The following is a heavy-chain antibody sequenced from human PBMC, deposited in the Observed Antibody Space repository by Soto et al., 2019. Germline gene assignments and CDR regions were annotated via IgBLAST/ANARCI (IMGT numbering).Heavy chain of an antibody. CDR1: GSTLSCCG. CDR2: ITYDGSEI. D-gene: IGHD6-19*01. Sequence: QVQVVESGGGVVQPGRSLRLSCAASGSTLSCCGMHWVRQAPGKGLEWVGVITYDGSEIHYGDSVKGRFTISRDSSENTVYLQMNSLRVEDSAVYYCAKEQSSGFYRVVDYWGQGTLVTVSP. V-gene: IGHV3-30*18. CDR3: AKEQSSGFYRVVDY. J-gene: IGHJ4*02.